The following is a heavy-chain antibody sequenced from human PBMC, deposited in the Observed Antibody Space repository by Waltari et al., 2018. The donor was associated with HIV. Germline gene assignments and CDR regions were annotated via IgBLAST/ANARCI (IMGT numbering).Heavy chain of an antibody. CDR1: GFDVSDSA. V-gene: IGHV3-30*18. CDR2: MSYDGKT. Sequence: VQLVESGGVAVQSGVSLSHSCEVSGFDVSDSAIHWVRQAPGKGLEWMAVMSYDGKTFYSEDVKGRFTMSRDTSKKTMFLQMNRLKVDDGAIYYCAKDLNVFYHGSGFDYWGPGTPVTV. CDR3: AKDLNVFYHGSGFDY. J-gene: IGHJ4*02. D-gene: IGHD3-10*01.